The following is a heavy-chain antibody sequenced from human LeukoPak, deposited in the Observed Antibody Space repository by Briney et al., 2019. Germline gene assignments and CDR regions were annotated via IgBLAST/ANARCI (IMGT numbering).Heavy chain of an antibody. J-gene: IGHJ5*02. D-gene: IGHD1-26*01. CDR1: GFTFSSYG. Sequence: GGSLRLSCAASGFTFSSYGMHWVRQAPGKGLEWVAVIWYDGSNKYYADSVKGRFTISRDNSKNTLYLQMNSLRAEDTAVYYCARDRKSGRPFDPWGQGTLVTVSS. V-gene: IGHV3-33*01. CDR2: IWYDGSNK. CDR3: ARDRKSGRPFDP.